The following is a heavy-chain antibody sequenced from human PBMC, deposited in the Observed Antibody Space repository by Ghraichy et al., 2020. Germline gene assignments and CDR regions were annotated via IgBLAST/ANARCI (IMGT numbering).Heavy chain of an antibody. CDR1: GFTFSDYY. Sequence: GGSLRLSCAASGFTFSDYYMSWIRQAPGKGLEWVSYISTSGNTIYYADSVKGRFTISRDNAKNSLYLQMNSLRADDTAVYYCARSEGLLRVDPWGQGTLVTVSS. D-gene: IGHD3-9*01. CDR2: ISTSGNTI. CDR3: ARSEGLLRVDP. V-gene: IGHV3-11*04. J-gene: IGHJ5*02.